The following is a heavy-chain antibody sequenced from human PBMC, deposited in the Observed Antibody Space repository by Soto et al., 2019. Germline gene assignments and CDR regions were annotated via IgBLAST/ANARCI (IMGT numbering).Heavy chain of an antibody. J-gene: IGHJ4*02. D-gene: IGHD3-22*01. CDR3: ARDMDDSSGYLSGGFDY. V-gene: IGHV1-69*01. CDR1: GGTFSSYA. CDR2: IIPIFGTA. Sequence: QVQLVQSGAEVKKPGSSVKVSCKASGGTFSSYAISWVRQAPGQGLEWMGGIIPIFGTANYAQKFQGRVTITADESTSTDYLELSSLRSEDTAVYYCARDMDDSSGYLSGGFDYWGQGTLVTVSS.